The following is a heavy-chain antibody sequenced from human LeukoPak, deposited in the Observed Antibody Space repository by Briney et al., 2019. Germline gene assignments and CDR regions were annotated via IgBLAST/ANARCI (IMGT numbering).Heavy chain of an antibody. V-gene: IGHV1-69*13. D-gene: IGHD3-22*01. CDR2: VIPIFGTA. CDR3: ASRSYCYDSSGYFL. J-gene: IGHJ4*02. CDR1: GGTFSSYA. Sequence: SVKVSCKASGGTFSSYAISWVRQAPGQGLEWMGGVIPIFGTANYAQKFQGRVTITADESTSTAYMELSSLRSEDTAVYYCASRSYCYDSSGYFLWGQGTLVTVSS.